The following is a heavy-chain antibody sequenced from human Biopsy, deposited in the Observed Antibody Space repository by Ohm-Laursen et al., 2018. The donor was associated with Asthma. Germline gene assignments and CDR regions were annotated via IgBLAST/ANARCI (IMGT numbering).Heavy chain of an antibody. CDR1: GYTFNSAG. J-gene: IGHJ6*02. CDR3: SRAVDYSHYYGIDV. D-gene: IGHD3-10*01. CDR2: ISVYNGNT. V-gene: IGHV1-18*01. Sequence: ASVKVSCKTSGYTFNSAGITWVRQAPGQGLEWMGWISVYNGNTKVAQKLQDRVTMITDTSTSTAYMELRSLRSDGTAVYFCSRAVDYSHYYGIDVWGQGTTVTVS.